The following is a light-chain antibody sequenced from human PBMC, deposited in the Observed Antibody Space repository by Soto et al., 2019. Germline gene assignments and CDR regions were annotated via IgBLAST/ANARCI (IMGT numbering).Light chain of an antibody. V-gene: IGKV3-20*01. CDR1: QSVSNDY. CDR2: GAS. J-gene: IGKJ1*01. CDR3: QQYLTSPSWT. Sequence: EILLTPAPGTLSLSPGEKATLSCRASQSVSNDYLAWYQQKPGQAPRLLIYGASSRDTGIPGRFSGSGYGTDFTINIIILEPEDFALYYCQQYLTSPSWTFGQGTKVEI.